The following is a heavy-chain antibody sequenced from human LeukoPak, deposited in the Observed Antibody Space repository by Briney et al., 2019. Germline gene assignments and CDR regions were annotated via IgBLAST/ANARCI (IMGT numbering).Heavy chain of an antibody. D-gene: IGHD3-3*01. CDR2: ISYDGSNK. CDR1: GFTFSSYA. Sequence: PGGSLRLSCAASGFTFSSYAMHWVRQAPGKGLEWVAVISYDGSNKYYADSVKGRFTISRDNSKNTLYLQMNSLRAEDTAVYYCARANFSPWANYDFWSGYVDNWFDPWGQGTLVTVSS. J-gene: IGHJ5*02. CDR3: ARANFSPWANYDFWSGYVDNWFDP. V-gene: IGHV3-30-3*01.